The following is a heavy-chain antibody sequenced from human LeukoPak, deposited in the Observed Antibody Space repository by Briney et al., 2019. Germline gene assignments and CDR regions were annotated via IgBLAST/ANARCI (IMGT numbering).Heavy chain of an antibody. J-gene: IGHJ6*02. Sequence: GGSLRLSCAASGFTFSSYSMNWVRQAPGKGLEWVSSISSSSSYIYYADSVKGRFTISRDNAKNSLYLQMNSLRAEDTAVYYCARGRDTAMGEHGMDVWGQGTTVTVSS. D-gene: IGHD5-18*01. CDR2: ISSSSSYI. CDR3: ARGRDTAMGEHGMDV. CDR1: GFTFSSYS. V-gene: IGHV3-21*01.